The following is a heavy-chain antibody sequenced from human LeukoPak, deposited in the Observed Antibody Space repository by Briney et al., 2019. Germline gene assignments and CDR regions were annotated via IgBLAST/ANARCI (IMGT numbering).Heavy chain of an antibody. CDR2: ISPGSTTI. Sequence: GGPLRLSCEASGFTFRTYRMNWVRQAPGKGLEWVLYISPGSTTIYYADSVKGRLTISRDNAKNSLYLQMNSLRDEDTAVYYCARGVDYWGQGTLVTVSS. J-gene: IGHJ4*02. CDR1: GFTFRTYR. V-gene: IGHV3-48*02. CDR3: ARGVDY.